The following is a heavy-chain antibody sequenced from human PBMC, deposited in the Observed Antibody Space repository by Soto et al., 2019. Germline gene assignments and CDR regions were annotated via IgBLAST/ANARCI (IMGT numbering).Heavy chain of an antibody. V-gene: IGHV3-23*01. CDR2: MSGTGGST. Sequence: EVQLLESGGGLVQPGRSLRLSCAASGFTFSSYAMNWVRQAPGKGLEWVSAMSGTGGSTYYADSVKGRFTLSRDNSKNTLYLQMSSLRVEDTAVFYCAKAVFSSGWSPSYFDYWGQGTLVTVSS. CDR3: AKAVFSSGWSPSYFDY. J-gene: IGHJ4*02. CDR1: GFTFSSYA. D-gene: IGHD6-19*01.